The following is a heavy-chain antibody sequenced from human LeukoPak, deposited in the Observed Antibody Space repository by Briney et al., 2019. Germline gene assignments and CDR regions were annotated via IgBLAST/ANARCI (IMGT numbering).Heavy chain of an antibody. V-gene: IGHV1-46*01. CDR3: ARDLDSSGYENHFDY. CDR2: INPSGGST. D-gene: IGHD3-22*01. J-gene: IGHJ4*02. Sequence: ASVKVSCKASGGTFSSYAISWVRQAPGQGLEWMGIINPSGGSTSYAQKFQGRVTMTRDTSTSTVYMELSSLRSEDTAVYYCARDLDSSGYENHFDYWGQETLVTVSS. CDR1: GGTFSSYA.